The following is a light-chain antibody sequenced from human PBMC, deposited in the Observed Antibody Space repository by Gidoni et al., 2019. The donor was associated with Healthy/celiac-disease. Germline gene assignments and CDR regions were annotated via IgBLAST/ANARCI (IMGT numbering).Light chain of an antibody. CDR2: AAS. CDR1: QSISSY. J-gene: IGKJ3*01. Sequence: DIPMTQFPSSLSVYVGDRVTITCRASQSISSYLKWYQQKPGKAPKLLIYAASSLQSGVPSRFGGSGSGTDFTLTISRLQPEDFATYYCQQSYSTLFTFGPGTKVDIK. V-gene: IGKV1-39*01. CDR3: QQSYSTLFT.